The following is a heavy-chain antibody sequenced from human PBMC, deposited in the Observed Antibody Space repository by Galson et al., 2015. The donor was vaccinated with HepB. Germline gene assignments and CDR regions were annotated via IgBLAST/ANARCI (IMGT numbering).Heavy chain of an antibody. CDR2: ISYDGSNK. J-gene: IGHJ5*02. CDR3: AKDRET. D-gene: IGHD3-10*01. V-gene: IGHV3-30*18. Sequence: SLRLSCAASGFTFSSYGMHWVRQAPGKGLEWVAVISYDGSNKYYADSVKGRFTISRDNSKNTLYLQMNSLRAEDTAVYYCAKDRETWGQGTLVTVSS. CDR1: GFTFSSYG.